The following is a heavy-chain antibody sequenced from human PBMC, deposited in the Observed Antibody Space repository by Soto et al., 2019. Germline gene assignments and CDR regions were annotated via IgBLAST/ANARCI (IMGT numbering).Heavy chain of an antibody. Sequence: QVQLQESGPGLVKPSQTLSLTCTVSGGSISSDGSYWRWIRQHPGKDLEWIAYIYYTGGTYTNPSLTSRVTISADTSKNQFSLKLKSVTAADTAVYFCARALVGSTVEGFEIWGQGTLVTVSS. CDR2: IYYTGGT. CDR3: ARALVGSTVEGFEI. J-gene: IGHJ3*02. D-gene: IGHD1-26*01. CDR1: GGSISSDGSY. V-gene: IGHV4-31*03.